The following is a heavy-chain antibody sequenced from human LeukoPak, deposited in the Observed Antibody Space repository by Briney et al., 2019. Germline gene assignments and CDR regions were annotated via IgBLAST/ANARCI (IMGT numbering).Heavy chain of an antibody. CDR1: GFTFSSYW. CDR2: IKQDGSEK. CDR3: ASSMGYKPFDY. J-gene: IGHJ4*02. Sequence: GGSLRLSCAASGFTFSSYWMSWVRQAPGKGLEWVANIKQDGSEKYYVDSVKGRFTISRDNAKNPLYLQMNGLRAEDTAVYYCASSMGYKPFDYWGQGTLVTASS. D-gene: IGHD5-24*01. V-gene: IGHV3-7*01.